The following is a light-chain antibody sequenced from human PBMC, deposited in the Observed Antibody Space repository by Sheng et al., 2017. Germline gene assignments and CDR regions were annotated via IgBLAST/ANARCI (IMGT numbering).Light chain of an antibody. CDR2: GAS. Sequence: EIVLTQSPGTLSLSPGERATLSCRASQSVSSSYLAWYQQKPGQAPRLLIYGASSRATGIPDRFSGSGSGTDFTLTISRLEPEDFAVYYCQQYGSSPKTFGQRDQG. V-gene: IGKV3-20*01. CDR1: QSVSSSY. J-gene: IGKJ1*01. CDR3: QQYGSSPKT.